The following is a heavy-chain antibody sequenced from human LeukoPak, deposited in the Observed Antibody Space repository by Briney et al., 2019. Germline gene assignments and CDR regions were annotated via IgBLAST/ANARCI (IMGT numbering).Heavy chain of an antibody. Sequence: GGSLRLSCAGSGFTFSDYSINWVRQAPGKGLEWVAFIRYDGSNKYYADSVKGRFTISRDNSKNTLYLQMNSLRVEDTAVYYCAKKGGYSNWIDYWGQGTLVTVSS. V-gene: IGHV3-30*02. J-gene: IGHJ4*02. CDR2: IRYDGSNK. CDR3: AKKGGYSNWIDY. D-gene: IGHD4-11*01. CDR1: GFTFSDYS.